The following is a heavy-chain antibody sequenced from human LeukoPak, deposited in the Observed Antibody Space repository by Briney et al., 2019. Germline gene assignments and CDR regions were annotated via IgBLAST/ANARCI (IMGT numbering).Heavy chain of an antibody. CDR2: IYYIGST. CDR3: ARASYYYDSSGYYKGRDYFDY. Sequence: SETLSLTCTVSGGSISSGDYYWSWIRQPPGKGLEWIGYIYYIGSTYYNPSLKSRVTISVDTSKNQFFLKLSSVTAADTAVYYCARASYYYDSSGYYKGRDYFDYWGQGTLVTVSS. D-gene: IGHD3-22*01. J-gene: IGHJ4*02. V-gene: IGHV4-30-4*01. CDR1: GGSISSGDYY.